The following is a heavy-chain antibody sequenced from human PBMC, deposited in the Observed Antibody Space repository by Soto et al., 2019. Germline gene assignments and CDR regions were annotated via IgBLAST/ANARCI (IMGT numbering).Heavy chain of an antibody. Sequence: PSETLSLTCTVSGGSISSGGYYWSWIRQPPGKGLEWIGYVYYSGSTNYNPSLKSRVTISVDTSKNQFSLNLTSVTAADTAVYYCATAYYSYGYFDYWGQGSLVTVSS. CDR2: VYYSGST. J-gene: IGHJ4*02. D-gene: IGHD5-18*01. CDR3: ATAYYSYGYFDY. CDR1: GGSISSGGYY. V-gene: IGHV4-61*08.